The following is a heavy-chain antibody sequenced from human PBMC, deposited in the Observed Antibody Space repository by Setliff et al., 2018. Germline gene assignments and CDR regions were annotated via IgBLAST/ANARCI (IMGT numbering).Heavy chain of an antibody. CDR1: GDSMNSGVYY. V-gene: IGHV4-61*02. CDR2: VYSNVGT. CDR3: ASRNSDGGPEYFQH. Sequence: PSETLSLTCKVSGDSMNSGVYYWSWIRQPAGKGLEWIGRVYSNVGTNFNPSLKSRVTMSVDASKNQISLKLMSVTAADTAVYYCASRNSDGGPEYFQHWGQGALVTVSS. D-gene: IGHD1-26*01. J-gene: IGHJ1*01.